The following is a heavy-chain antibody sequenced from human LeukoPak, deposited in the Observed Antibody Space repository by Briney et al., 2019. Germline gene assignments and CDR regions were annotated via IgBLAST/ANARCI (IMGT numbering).Heavy chain of an antibody. CDR3: ARAYCSGGICFDY. CDR2: IYYTGST. V-gene: IGHV4-59*01. CDR1: GGSISGYF. Sequence: SETLSLTCSVSGGSISGYFWSWIRQPPGKGLEWIGYIYYTGSTNYNPSLMSRVSMSVDTSKNQFSLKLSSVTAADTAVYYCARAYCSGGICFDYWGQGTLVTVSS. J-gene: IGHJ4*02. D-gene: IGHD2-15*01.